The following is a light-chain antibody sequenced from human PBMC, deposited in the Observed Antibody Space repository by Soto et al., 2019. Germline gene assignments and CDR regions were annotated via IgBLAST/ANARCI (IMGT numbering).Light chain of an antibody. J-gene: IGLJ1*01. Sequence: QSVLTQPPSVSGAPGQRVTISCTGSGSSIGAGYDVHWYQQLPGTAPKVLVYGNSYRPSGVPDRFSGSKSGTSASLPITGLQAEDEADYYCQSYDSSLRGYVFGSGTKLTVL. CDR3: QSYDSSLRGYV. CDR2: GNS. CDR1: GSSIGAGYD. V-gene: IGLV1-40*01.